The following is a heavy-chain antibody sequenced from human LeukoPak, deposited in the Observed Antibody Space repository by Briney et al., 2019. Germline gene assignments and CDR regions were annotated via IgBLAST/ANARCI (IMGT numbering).Heavy chain of an antibody. CDR2: LSGGGGST. V-gene: IGHV3-23*01. D-gene: IGHD2-2*01. CDR3: AKAGYSSTWYYGMDV. Sequence: GGSLRLSCAASGFTFSSYAMSWVRQAPGMGLEWVSGLSGGGGSTDYADSVKGRFTISRDNSKNTLYLQMNSLRAEDTAVYHCAKAGYSSTWYYGMDVWGQGTTVTVSS. J-gene: IGHJ6*02. CDR1: GFTFSSYA.